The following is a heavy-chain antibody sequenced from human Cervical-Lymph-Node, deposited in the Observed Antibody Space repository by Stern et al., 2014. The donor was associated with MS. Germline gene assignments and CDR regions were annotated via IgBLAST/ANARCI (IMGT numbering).Heavy chain of an antibody. D-gene: IGHD1-26*01. CDR1: GGTFSSYA. CDR3: ARGELKEGLVRGMDV. J-gene: IGHJ6*02. Sequence: VQLEESGAEVKKPGSSVKVSCKASGGTFSSYAISWVRQAPGQGLEWMGGTIPIFGTASYAQKFQGRVTITADESTSTAYMELSSLRSEDTAVYYCARGELKEGLVRGMDVWGQGTTVTVSS. CDR2: TIPIFGTA. V-gene: IGHV1-69*01.